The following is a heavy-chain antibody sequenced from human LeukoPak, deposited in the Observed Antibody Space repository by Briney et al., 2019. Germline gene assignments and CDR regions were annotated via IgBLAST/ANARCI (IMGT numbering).Heavy chain of an antibody. J-gene: IGHJ4*02. CDR1: GFTFSSYG. Sequence: GGSLRLSCAASGFTFSSYGMHWVRQAPDEGVERVAVIWYDGSNKYYADSVKGRFTISRDNSKNTLYLQMYSLRAEDTAVYYCARDSAIVVVTAPDYWGQGTLVTVSS. D-gene: IGHD2-21*02. CDR3: ARDSAIVVVTAPDY. V-gene: IGHV3-33*01. CDR2: IWYDGSNK.